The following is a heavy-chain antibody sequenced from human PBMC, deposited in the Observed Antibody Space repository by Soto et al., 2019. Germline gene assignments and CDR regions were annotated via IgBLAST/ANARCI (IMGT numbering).Heavy chain of an antibody. CDR2: IYYSGST. CDR3: ARGGYSSSWYPESY. Sequence: QVQLQESGPGLVKPSETLSLTCTVSGGSISSYYWSWIRQPTGKGLEWIGYIYYSGSTNYNPSLKSRVTIAVDTSKNQFSLKLSSVTAADTAVYYCARGGYSSSWYPESYCGQGTLVTVSS. D-gene: IGHD6-13*01. CDR1: GGSISSYY. V-gene: IGHV4-59*01. J-gene: IGHJ4*02.